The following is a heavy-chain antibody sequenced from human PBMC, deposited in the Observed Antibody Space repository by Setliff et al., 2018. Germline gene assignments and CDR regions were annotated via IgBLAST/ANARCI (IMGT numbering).Heavy chain of an antibody. CDR1: GYTFNDY. CDR3: MRLVRFCSRTVCQRTSGDEA. CDR2: IGVYSGNT. J-gene: IGHJ5*02. Sequence: ASVKVSCKASGYTFNDYIHWVRQAPGQGLQWMGWIGVYSGNTYSAQRFQGRVSLTTDESTNTAYLELRGLRSDDTAVYYCMRLVRFCSRTVCQRTSGDEAWGQGTLVTVSS. D-gene: IGHD3-3*01. V-gene: IGHV1-18*01.